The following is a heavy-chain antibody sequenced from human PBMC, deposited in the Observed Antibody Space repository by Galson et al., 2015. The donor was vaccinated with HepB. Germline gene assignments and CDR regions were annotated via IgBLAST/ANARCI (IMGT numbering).Heavy chain of an antibody. CDR3: AISSYDFWSGYNYYYYMDV. V-gene: IGHV4-59*01. CDR2: IYYSGST. J-gene: IGHJ6*03. CDR1: GGSISSYY. D-gene: IGHD3-3*01. Sequence: ETLSLTCTVSGGSISSYYWSWIRQPPGKGLEWIGYIYYSGSTNYNPSLKSRVTISVDTSKNQFSLKLSSVTAADTAVYYCAISSYDFWSGYNYYYYMDVWGKGTTVTVSS.